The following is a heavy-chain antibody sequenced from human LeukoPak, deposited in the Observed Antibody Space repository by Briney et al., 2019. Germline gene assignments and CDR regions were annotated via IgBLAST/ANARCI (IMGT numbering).Heavy chain of an antibody. CDR1: GYTFTNYG. D-gene: IGHD3-3*01. V-gene: IGHV1-18*01. CDR2: ISTYNGNT. Sequence: GASVKVSCKASGYTFTNYGISWVRQAPGQGLEWMGWISTYNGNTNYAQNLQGRVSMTTDTSTSTAYMELRSLRSDDTAVYFCARAYDFWSHSYLTHYYHMDVWGKGTTVTVSS. CDR3: ARAYDFWSHSYLTHYYHMDV. J-gene: IGHJ6*03.